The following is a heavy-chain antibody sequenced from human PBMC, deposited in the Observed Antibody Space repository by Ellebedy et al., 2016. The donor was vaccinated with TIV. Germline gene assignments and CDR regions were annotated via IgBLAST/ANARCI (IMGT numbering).Heavy chain of an antibody. CDR2: ISSDGGEK. D-gene: IGHD1-26*01. J-gene: IGHJ3*02. CDR1: GLAFSAYA. CDR3: ARGIVGTTDDAFDI. V-gene: IGHV3-30-3*01. Sequence: GESLKISXAASGLAFSAYAMHWVRQAPGKGLEWVAVISSDGGEKYYADSVKGRFTISRDNAKTSVYLQMNSLRAEDTAVYYCARGIVGTTDDAFDIWGQGTMVTVSS.